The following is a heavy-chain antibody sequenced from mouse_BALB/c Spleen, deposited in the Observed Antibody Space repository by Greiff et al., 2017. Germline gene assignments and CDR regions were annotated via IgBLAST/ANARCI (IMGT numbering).Heavy chain of an antibody. CDR3: ARSRDYGSSSGEYAMDY. J-gene: IGHJ4*01. CDR2: IWAGGST. D-gene: IGHD1-1*01. Sequence: QVQLKESGPGLVAPSQSLSITCTVSGFSLTSYGVHWVRQPPGKGLEWLGVIWAGGSTNYNSALMSRLSISKDNSKSQVFLKMNSLQTDDTAMYYWARSRDYGSSSGEYAMDYWGQGTSVTVSS. CDR1: GFSLTSYG. V-gene: IGHV2-9*02.